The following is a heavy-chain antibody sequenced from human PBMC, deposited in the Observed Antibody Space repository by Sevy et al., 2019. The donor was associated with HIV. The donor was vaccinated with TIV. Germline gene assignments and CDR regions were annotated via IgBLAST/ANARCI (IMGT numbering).Heavy chain of an antibody. V-gene: IGHV3-30*04. CDR2: ISYDGSNK. CDR3: ARDWGLSFDP. CDR1: GFTFSSYA. D-gene: IGHD3-16*01. J-gene: IGHJ5*02. Sequence: GGSLRLSCVASGFTFSSYAMHWVRQAPGKGLEWVAVISYDGSNKYYADSVKGRFTISRDNSKNTLYLQMNSLRAEDTAVYYCARDWGLSFDPWGQGTLVTVSS.